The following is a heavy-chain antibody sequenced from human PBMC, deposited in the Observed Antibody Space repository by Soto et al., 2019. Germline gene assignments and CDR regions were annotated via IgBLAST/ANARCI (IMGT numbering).Heavy chain of an antibody. D-gene: IGHD6-13*01. Sequence: SETLSLTCTVSGASINNYYWSWIRQPAGKGLEWIGRMYTSGSTNYNPSLKSRVTMSVDTSKNQFSLNLSSVTAADTAVYYCARYSSTWYLSFGSWGQGSLVTVAS. CDR2: MYTSGST. J-gene: IGHJ4*02. V-gene: IGHV4-4*07. CDR1: GASINNYY. CDR3: ARYSSTWYLSFGS.